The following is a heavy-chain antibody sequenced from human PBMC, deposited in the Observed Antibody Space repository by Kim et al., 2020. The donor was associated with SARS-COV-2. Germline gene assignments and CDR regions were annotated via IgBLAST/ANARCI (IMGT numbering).Heavy chain of an antibody. CDR3: ARILSITQSYFYGMDV. V-gene: IGHV3-23*01. D-gene: IGHD2-15*01. CDR2: INDSGSAK. CDR1: GFTFSTYP. J-gene: IGHJ6*02. Sequence: GGSLRLSCAASGFTFSTYPMVWVRQAPGKGLEGVSSINDSGSAKYYAESVRGRFTISRDNSKNTLYLQINTLRAEDTAVYYCARILSITQSYFYGMDVWGQGTTVTVSS.